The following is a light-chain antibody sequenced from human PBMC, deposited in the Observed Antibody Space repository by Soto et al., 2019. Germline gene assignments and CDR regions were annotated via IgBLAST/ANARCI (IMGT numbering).Light chain of an antibody. CDR1: SSDVGGYNY. Sequence: QSALTQPASVSGSPGQSITISCTGTSSDVGGYNYVSWYQQHPGNAPRLMIYEVNNRPSGVPNRFSGSKSGNTASLTISGLQAEDEADYYCCSYVTTPEIFGTGTKVTVL. V-gene: IGLV2-14*01. J-gene: IGLJ1*01. CDR3: CSYVTTPEI. CDR2: EVN.